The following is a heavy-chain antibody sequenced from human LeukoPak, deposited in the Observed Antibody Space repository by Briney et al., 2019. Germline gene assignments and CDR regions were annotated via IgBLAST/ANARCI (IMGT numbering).Heavy chain of an antibody. Sequence: TGGSLRLSCAASGFTFSSYGMHWVRQAPGKGLDWVAVMSYDGSNKYYADSVKGRFTISRDNSKNTLYLQMNSLRAEDTAVYYCARDRDYGGTFDYWGQGTLVTVSS. CDR1: GFTFSSYG. CDR2: MSYDGSNK. J-gene: IGHJ4*02. V-gene: IGHV3-30*19. CDR3: ARDRDYGGTFDY. D-gene: IGHD4-17*01.